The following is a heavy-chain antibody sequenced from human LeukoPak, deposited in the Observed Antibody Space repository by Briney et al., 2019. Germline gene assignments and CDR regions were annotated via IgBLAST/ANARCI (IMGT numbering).Heavy chain of an antibody. CDR3: ARGGSRVRLRSWFDP. D-gene: IGHD3-10*01. J-gene: IGHJ5*02. CDR1: GGSISSSSYY. Sequence: SETLSLTCTVSGGSISSSSYYWGWIRQPPGKGLEWIGSIYYSGSTYYNPSLKSRVTISVDTSKNQFSLKLSSVTAADTAVYYCARGGSRVRLRSWFDPWGQGTLVTVSS. CDR2: IYYSGST. V-gene: IGHV4-39*07.